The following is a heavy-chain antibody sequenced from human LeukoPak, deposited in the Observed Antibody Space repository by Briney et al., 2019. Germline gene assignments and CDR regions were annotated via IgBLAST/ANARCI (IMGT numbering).Heavy chain of an antibody. CDR1: GGSISSSSDY. V-gene: IGHV4-39*01. Sequence: SETLSFTCTVSGGSISSSSDYWGWIRQPPGKGLEWIGSIYYSGSTYYNPSLKSRVTISVDTSKNQFSLKLSSVTAADTAVYYCARQFRIAAAGTYQRNFDYWGQGTLVTVSS. CDR2: IYYSGST. D-gene: IGHD6-13*01. CDR3: ARQFRIAAAGTYQRNFDY. J-gene: IGHJ4*02.